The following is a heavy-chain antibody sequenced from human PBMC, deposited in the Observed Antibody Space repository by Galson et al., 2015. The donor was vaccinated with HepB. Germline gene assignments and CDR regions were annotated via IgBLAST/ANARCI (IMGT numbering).Heavy chain of an antibody. Sequence: SETLSLTCAVHGWSFSGYYWNWIPQPPGKGLEWIGEINHSGSTYYNPSLKSRVTISIDTSKNQRSLKLTSVTAADTAVYYWAPLHRYSDFWSAADKYYMAVWGKGTTVTVSS. CDR2: INHSGST. D-gene: IGHD3-3*01. CDR3: APLHRYSDFWSAADKYYMAV. CDR1: GWSFSGYY. J-gene: IGHJ6*03. V-gene: IGHV4-34*01.